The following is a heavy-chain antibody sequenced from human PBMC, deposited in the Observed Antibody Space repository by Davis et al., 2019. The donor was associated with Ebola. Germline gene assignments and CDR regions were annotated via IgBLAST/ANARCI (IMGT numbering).Heavy chain of an antibody. Sequence: SETLSPTCPAPGSPLSSYYWSWIPQLPGKGQEWIGYIYYSGSTNYNPSLKSRVTISVDTSKNQFYLKLSTVTAADTAVYYCASHSSGYPVDYWGPGTLVTVSS. CDR3: ASHSSGYPVDY. CDR2: IYYSGST. J-gene: IGHJ4*02. CDR1: GSPLSSYY. V-gene: IGHV4-59*08. D-gene: IGHD3-22*01.